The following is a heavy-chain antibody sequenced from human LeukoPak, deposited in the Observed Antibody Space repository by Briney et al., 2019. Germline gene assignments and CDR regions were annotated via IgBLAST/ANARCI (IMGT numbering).Heavy chain of an antibody. D-gene: IGHD6-13*01. Sequence: GGSLRLSCAASGFTFSNYAMTWVRQAPGKGLQWVSSISGSGGSTYYADSVKGRFTISRDNSKNTLYLQMNSLRAEDTAVYYCAKDSSSWYYMDVWGKGTTVTASS. CDR3: AKDSSSWYYMDV. J-gene: IGHJ6*03. V-gene: IGHV3-23*01. CDR2: ISGSGGST. CDR1: GFTFSNYA.